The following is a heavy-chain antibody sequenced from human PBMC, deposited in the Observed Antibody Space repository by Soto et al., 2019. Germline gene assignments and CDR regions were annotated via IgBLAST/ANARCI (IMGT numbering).Heavy chain of an antibody. Sequence: QLQLQESGPGLVKPSETLSLTCTVSGGSISSSSYYWGWIRQPPGKGLEWIGSIYYSGSTYYNPSLKRQVTISVDTCKNQFSLKRSSVTAADTAVYYCARHVGDGDGYNSIPNRFDPCGQGTLVTVSS. CDR1: GGSISSSSYY. CDR2: IYYSGST. J-gene: IGHJ5*02. V-gene: IGHV4-39*01. D-gene: IGHD1-1*01. CDR3: ARHVGDGDGYNSIPNRFDP.